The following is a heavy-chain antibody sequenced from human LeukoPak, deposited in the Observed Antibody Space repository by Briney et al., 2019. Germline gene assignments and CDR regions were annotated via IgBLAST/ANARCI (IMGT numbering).Heavy chain of an antibody. CDR1: GGTFSSNA. J-gene: IGHJ3*02. D-gene: IGHD1-26*01. CDR3: ARDINSGSSLGAFDI. CDR2: IIPIFGTA. Sequence: SVKVSCKASGGTFSSNAISWVRQAPGQGLEWMGGIIPIFGTANYAQKFQGRVTITTDESTSTAYMELSSLRSEDTAVYYCARDINSGSSLGAFDIWGQGTMVTVSS. V-gene: IGHV1-69*05.